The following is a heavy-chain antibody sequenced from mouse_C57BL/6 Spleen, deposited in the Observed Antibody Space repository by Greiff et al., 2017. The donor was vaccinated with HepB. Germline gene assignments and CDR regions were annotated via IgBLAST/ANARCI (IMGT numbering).Heavy chain of an antibody. D-gene: IGHD2-4*01. V-gene: IGHV1-50*01. CDR1: GYTFTSYW. CDR2: IDPSDSYT. Sequence: QVQLQQPGAELVKPGASVKLSCKASGYTFTSYWMQWVKQRPGQGLEWIGEIDPSDSYTNYNQKFKGKATLTVDTSSSTAYMQLSSLTSEDSAVYYCARSPMITNWYFDVWGTGTTVTVSS. J-gene: IGHJ1*03. CDR3: ARSPMITNWYFDV.